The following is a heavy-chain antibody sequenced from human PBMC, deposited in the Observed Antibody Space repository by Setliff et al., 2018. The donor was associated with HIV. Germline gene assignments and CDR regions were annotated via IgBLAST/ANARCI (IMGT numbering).Heavy chain of an antibody. Sequence: SETLSLTCTVSGGSISSGSSYWSWIRQPAGKGLEWIGHIYTSGSTSYNPSLKSRVTMSVNTSKNQFSLRLTSVTAADTAVYYCARLRGSNQFDYWGQGTLVTVSS. D-gene: IGHD3-10*01. J-gene: IGHJ4*02. CDR2: IYTSGST. V-gene: IGHV4-61*09. CDR3: ARLRGSNQFDY. CDR1: GGSISSGSSY.